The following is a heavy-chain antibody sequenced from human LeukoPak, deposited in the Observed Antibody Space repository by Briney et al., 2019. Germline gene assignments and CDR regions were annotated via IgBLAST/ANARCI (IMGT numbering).Heavy chain of an antibody. Sequence: PGGSLRLSCAASGFTFSSYAMSWVRQAPGKGLEWVSAISGSGGSTYYADSVKGRFTISRDNSKNTLYLQMNSLRAEDTAVYYCAKALPNYYDSSGTQYYFDYWGQGTLVTVSS. CDR1: GFTFSSYA. V-gene: IGHV3-23*01. J-gene: IGHJ4*02. D-gene: IGHD3-22*01. CDR3: AKALPNYYDSSGTQYYFDY. CDR2: ISGSGGST.